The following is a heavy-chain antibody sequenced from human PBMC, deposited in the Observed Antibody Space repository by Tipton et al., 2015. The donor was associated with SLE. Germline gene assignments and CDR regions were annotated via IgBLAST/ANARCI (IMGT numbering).Heavy chain of an antibody. J-gene: IGHJ5*02. V-gene: IGHV4-39*07. CDR2: LDYSGST. CDR3: ARAKRSSTTWGYWFDP. Sequence: TLSLTCTVSGGSIRSSTYYWGWIRQPPGKGLEWIGSLDYSGSTYYNPSLKSRITISVDTSRNQFFLKLSSVTAADTALYYCARAKRSSTTWGYWFDPWGQGTLATVSS. D-gene: IGHD2-2*01. CDR1: GGSIRSSTYY.